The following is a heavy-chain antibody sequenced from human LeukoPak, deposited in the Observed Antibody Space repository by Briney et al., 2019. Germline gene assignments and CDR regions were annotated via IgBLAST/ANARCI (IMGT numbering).Heavy chain of an antibody. D-gene: IGHD3-22*01. CDR1: GYTFTGYY. CDR3: ARSRDYYDSSGYGVFFDY. CDR2: INPNSGGT. Sequence: ASVKVSCKASGYTFTGYYMHWVRQAPGRGLEWMGWINPNSGGTNYAQKFQGRVTMTRDTSISTAYMELSRLRSDDTAVYYCARSRDYYDSSGYGVFFDYWGQGTLVTVSS. J-gene: IGHJ4*02. V-gene: IGHV1-2*02.